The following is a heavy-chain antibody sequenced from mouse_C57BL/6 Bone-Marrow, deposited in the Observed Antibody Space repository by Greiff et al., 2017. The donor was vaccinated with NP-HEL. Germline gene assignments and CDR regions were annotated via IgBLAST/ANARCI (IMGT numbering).Heavy chain of an antibody. V-gene: IGHV2-9-1*01. J-gene: IGHJ1*03. CDR3: ARPYGSSFHWYFDV. D-gene: IGHD1-1*01. CDR1: GFSLTSYA. Sequence: VQRVESGPGLVAPSQSLSITCTVSGFSLTSYAISWVRQPPGKGLEWLGVIWTGGGTNYNSALKSRLSISKDNSKSQVFLKMNSLQTDDTARYYCARPYGSSFHWYFDVWGTGTTVTVSS. CDR2: IWTGGGT.